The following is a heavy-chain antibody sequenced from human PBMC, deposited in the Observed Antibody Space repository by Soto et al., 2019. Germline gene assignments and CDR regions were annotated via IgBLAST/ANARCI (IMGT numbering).Heavy chain of an antibody. Sequence: EVQLLESGGGLVQPGGSLRLSCAASGFTFSSYAMSWVRQAPGKGLEWVSAISGSGGSTYYADSVKGRFTISRDNSKNTLSLQMNSLRAEDTAVYYCAKDHYGGDYYFDYWGQGTLVTVSS. CDR3: AKDHYGGDYYFDY. V-gene: IGHV3-23*01. CDR2: ISGSGGST. CDR1: GFTFSSYA. D-gene: IGHD4-17*01. J-gene: IGHJ4*02.